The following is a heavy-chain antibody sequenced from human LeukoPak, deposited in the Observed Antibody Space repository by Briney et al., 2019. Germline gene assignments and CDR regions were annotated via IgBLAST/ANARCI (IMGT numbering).Heavy chain of an antibody. CDR1: GFTFSDYY. D-gene: IGHD2/OR15-2a*01. CDR2: ISNSGTTT. J-gene: IGHJ6*02. V-gene: IGHV3-11*01. Sequence: GGSLRLSCAVSGFTFSDYYMSWIRQAPGMGLEWLSYISNSGTTTYYADSVKGRFTISRDNAKNSLYLQVNSLRVEDTAVYYCARARVIPSRNGMDVWGQGTTVTVSS. CDR3: ARARVIPSRNGMDV.